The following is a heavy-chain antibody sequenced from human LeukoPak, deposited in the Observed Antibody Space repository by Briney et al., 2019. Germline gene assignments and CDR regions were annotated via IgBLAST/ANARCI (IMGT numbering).Heavy chain of an antibody. V-gene: IGHV3-43*01. CDR1: GFTFDDYT. CDR3: AKAGDSSGYTNWFDP. Sequence: GGSLRLSCAASGFTFDDYTMHWVRQAPGKGLEWVSLISWDGGSTYYADSVKGRFTISRDNSKNSLYLQMNGLRTEDTALYYCAKAGDSSGYTNWFDPWGQGTLVTVSS. J-gene: IGHJ5*02. D-gene: IGHD3-22*01. CDR2: ISWDGGST.